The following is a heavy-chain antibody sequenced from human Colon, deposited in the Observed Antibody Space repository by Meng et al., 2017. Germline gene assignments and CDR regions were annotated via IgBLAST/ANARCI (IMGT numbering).Heavy chain of an antibody. Sequence: QVQLQGSGPGLVMPSETLPPTCTFSVGSVNNRTYYWTWIRQPPGKGLEWIGYVYYDGTTTYNPFLESRLTMSIDTSKNQFSLKLSSVTAADTAVYYCARDWGSGTPYWGQGTLVTVSS. D-gene: IGHD3-10*01. CDR3: ARDWGSGTPY. CDR2: VYYDGTT. V-gene: IGHV4-61*01. J-gene: IGHJ4*02. CDR1: VGSVNNRTYY.